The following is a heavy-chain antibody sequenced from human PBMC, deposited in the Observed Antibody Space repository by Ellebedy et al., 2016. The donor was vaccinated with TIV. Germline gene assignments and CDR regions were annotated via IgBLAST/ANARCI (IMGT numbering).Heavy chain of an antibody. CDR2: INSDGSST. CDR1: GFTFSGYW. CDR3: ARDVATIPLMVSGNGMDV. V-gene: IGHV3-74*01. D-gene: IGHD2-8*01. J-gene: IGHJ6*02. Sequence: GESLKISCAASGFTFSGYWMHWVRQAPGKGLVWVSRINSDGSSTSFADSVKGRFTVSRDNAKNTLYLQMNTLRAEDTAVYYCARDVATIPLMVSGNGMDVWGRGTRVTVSS.